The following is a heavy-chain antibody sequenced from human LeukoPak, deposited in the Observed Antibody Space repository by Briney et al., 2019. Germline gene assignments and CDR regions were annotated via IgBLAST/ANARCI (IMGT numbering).Heavy chain of an antibody. V-gene: IGHV4-39*01. CDR2: NYYSGST. D-gene: IGHD3-9*01. CDR1: GGSISSSSYY. CDR3: AGLTYYDILTGYSLDY. J-gene: IGHJ4*02. Sequence: SETLSLTCTVSGGSISSSSYYWGWIRQPPGKGLEWIGSNYYSGSTYYNPSLKSRVTISVDTSKNQFSLKLSSVTAADTAVYYCAGLTYYDILTGYSLDYWGQGTLVTVSS.